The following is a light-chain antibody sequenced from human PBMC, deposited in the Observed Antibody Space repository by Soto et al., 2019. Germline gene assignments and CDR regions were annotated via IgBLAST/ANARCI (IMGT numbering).Light chain of an antibody. Sequence: DIQMTQSPSTLSASVGDRFTITCRASQNVRIYLAWYQQKPGKAPKLLIYQTSSLQSGVPSRFSGSGSETEFTLAISSLQPEDFATYYCQQYYIYPPAFGLGTKVDIK. V-gene: IGKV1-5*03. CDR2: QTS. J-gene: IGKJ3*01. CDR1: QNVRIY. CDR3: QQYYIYPPA.